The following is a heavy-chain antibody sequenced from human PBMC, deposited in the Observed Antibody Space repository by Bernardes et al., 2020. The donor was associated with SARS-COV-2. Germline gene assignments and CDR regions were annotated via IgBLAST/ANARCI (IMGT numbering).Heavy chain of an antibody. CDR1: GYTLIELS. CDR2: FDPEDGET. J-gene: IGHJ6*02. V-gene: IGHV1-24*01. D-gene: IGHD6-19*01. Sequence: AGWKGSCKVSGYTLIELSMHWVRQAPGKGLEWMGGFDPEDGETIYAQKFQGRVTMTEDTSTDTAYMELSSLRSEDTAVYYCATGVAVAGSPGLYYYYYGMDVWGQGTTVTVSS. CDR3: ATGVAVAGSPGLYYYYYGMDV.